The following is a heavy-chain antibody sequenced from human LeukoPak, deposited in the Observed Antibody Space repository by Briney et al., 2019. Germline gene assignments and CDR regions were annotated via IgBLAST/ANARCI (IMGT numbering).Heavy chain of an antibody. D-gene: IGHD2-2*01. V-gene: IGHV4-39*01. CDR3: AVIPPAVDDY. Sequence: PSETLPLTCTVSGGSISSSSYYWGWIRQPPGKGLEWIGSIYYSGSTYYNPSLKSRVTISVDTSKNQFSLKLSSVTAADTAVYYCAVIPPAVDDYWGQGTLVTVSS. J-gene: IGHJ4*02. CDR2: IYYSGST. CDR1: GGSISSSSYY.